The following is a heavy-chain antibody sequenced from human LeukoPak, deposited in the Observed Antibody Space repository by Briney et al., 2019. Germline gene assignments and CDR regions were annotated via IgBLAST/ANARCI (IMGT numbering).Heavy chain of an antibody. Sequence: KPGGSLRLSCAASGFTFSSYSMNWVRQAPGKGLEWVSSISSSSSYIYYADSVKGRFTISRDNAKNSLYLQMNSLRAEDTAVYYCARAVNYYDSSGYQYWGQGTLVTVSS. CDR2: ISSSSSYI. D-gene: IGHD3-22*01. CDR3: ARAVNYYDSSGYQY. J-gene: IGHJ4*02. V-gene: IGHV3-21*01. CDR1: GFTFSSYS.